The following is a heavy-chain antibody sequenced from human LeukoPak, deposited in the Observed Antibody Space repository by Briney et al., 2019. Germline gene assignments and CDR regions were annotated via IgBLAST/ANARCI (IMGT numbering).Heavy chain of an antibody. CDR2: INPSGGST. Sequence: ASVKVSCKASGYTFSNYAISWVRQAPGQGLEWMGIINPSGGSTSYAQKFQGRVTMTRDMSTSTDYMELSSLRSEDTAVYYCARDNSVEDTAWWFDPWGQGTLVTVSS. D-gene: IGHD4-23*01. CDR1: GYTFSNYA. V-gene: IGHV1-46*01. CDR3: ARDNSVEDTAWWFDP. J-gene: IGHJ5*02.